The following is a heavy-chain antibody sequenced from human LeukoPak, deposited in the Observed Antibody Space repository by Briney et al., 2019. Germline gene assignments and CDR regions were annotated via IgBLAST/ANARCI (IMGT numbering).Heavy chain of an antibody. CDR3: ASGPNKYYYGSLGFDP. D-gene: IGHD3-10*01. Sequence: SQTLFLTCTVSGGSISSGGYYWSWIRQHPGKGLEWIGYIYYSGSTYYNPSLKSRVTISVDTSKNQFSLKLSSVTAADTAVYYCASGPNKYYYGSLGFDPWGQGTLVTVSS. J-gene: IGHJ5*02. V-gene: IGHV4-31*03. CDR2: IYYSGST. CDR1: GGSISSGGYY.